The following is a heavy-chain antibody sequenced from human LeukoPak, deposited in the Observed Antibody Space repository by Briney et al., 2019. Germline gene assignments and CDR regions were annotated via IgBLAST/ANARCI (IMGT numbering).Heavy chain of an antibody. CDR3: ARTSYSSSWYYFDY. J-gene: IGHJ4*02. V-gene: IGHV4-31*03. CDR2: IYYSGST. CDR1: GGSISSGGYS. D-gene: IGHD6-13*01. Sequence: ASQTLSLTCTVSGGSISSGGYSWSWIRQHPGKGLEWIGYIYYSGSTYYNPSLKSRVTISVDTSKNQFSLKLSSVTAADTAVYYCARTSYSSSWYYFDYWGQGTLVTVSS.